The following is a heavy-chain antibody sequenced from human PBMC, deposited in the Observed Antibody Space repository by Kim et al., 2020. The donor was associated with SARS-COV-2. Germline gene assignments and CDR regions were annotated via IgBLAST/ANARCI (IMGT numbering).Heavy chain of an antibody. CDR2: ISYDGSNK. J-gene: IGHJ6*02. D-gene: IGHD3-9*01. CDR1: GFTFSSYG. CDR3: AKDLTYYDILTGYVTGFYYYYDRDV. Sequence: GGSLRLSCAASGFTFSSYGMHWVRQAPGKGLEWVAVISYDGSNKYYADSVKGRFTISRDNSKNTLYLQMNSLRAEDTAVYYCAKDLTYYDILTGYVTGFYYYYDRDVWGQGTTVTVSS. V-gene: IGHV3-30*18.